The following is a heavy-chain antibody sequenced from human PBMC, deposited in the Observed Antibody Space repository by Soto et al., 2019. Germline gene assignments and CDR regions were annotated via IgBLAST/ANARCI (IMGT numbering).Heavy chain of an antibody. Sequence: SSETLSLTCTVSGGSISSGGYYWSWIRQHPGKGLEWIGYIYYSGSTYYNPSLKSRVTISVDTSKNQFSLKLSSVTAADTAVYYCARGVSKTNYYDSSGSLGYFDYWGQGTLVPVSS. V-gene: IGHV4-31*03. CDR3: ARGVSKTNYYDSSGSLGYFDY. CDR1: GGSISSGGYY. J-gene: IGHJ4*02. CDR2: IYYSGST. D-gene: IGHD3-22*01.